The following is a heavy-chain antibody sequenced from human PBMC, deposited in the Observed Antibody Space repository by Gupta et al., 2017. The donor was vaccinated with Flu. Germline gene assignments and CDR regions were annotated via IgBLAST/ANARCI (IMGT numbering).Heavy chain of an antibody. V-gene: IGHV3-30*18. CDR3: AKDWWSAEMATITPFDY. CDR2: ISYDGSNK. D-gene: IGHD5-12*01. J-gene: IGHJ4*02. Sequence: MHWVRQAPGKGLEWVAVISYDGSNKYYADSVKGRFTISRDNSKNTLYLQMNSLRAEDTAVYYCAKDWWSAEMATITPFDYWGQGTLVTVSS.